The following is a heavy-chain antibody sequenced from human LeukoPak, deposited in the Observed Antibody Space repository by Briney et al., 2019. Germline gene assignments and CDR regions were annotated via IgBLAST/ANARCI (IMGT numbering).Heavy chain of an antibody. D-gene: IGHD3-10*01. J-gene: IGHJ5*02. CDR2: ISAYNGNT. V-gene: IGHV1-18*04. CDR3: AREAGSFGELSPNWFDP. Sequence: ASVKVSCKASGYTFTSYGISWVRQAPGQGLEWMGWISAYNGNTNYAQKLQGRVTMTTDTSTSTAYMELRSLRSDDTAVYYCAREAGSFGELSPNWFDPWGQGTLVTVSS. CDR1: GYTFTSYG.